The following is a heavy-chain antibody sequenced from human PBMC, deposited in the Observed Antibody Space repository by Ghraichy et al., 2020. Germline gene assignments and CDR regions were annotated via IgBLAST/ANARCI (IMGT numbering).Heavy chain of an antibody. CDR3: ARGGPTGALDL. CDR2: IMEDGSER. CDR1: GFSFSNYW. Sequence: LSLTCAASGFSFSNYWMTWVRQAPGKGLEWVANIMEDGSERYYVDSVKGRFTISRNNAKNSLYLQMNSPRGEDTALYYCARGGPTGALDLWGQGTLVTVSS. V-gene: IGHV3-7*01. D-gene: IGHD1-1*01. J-gene: IGHJ5*02.